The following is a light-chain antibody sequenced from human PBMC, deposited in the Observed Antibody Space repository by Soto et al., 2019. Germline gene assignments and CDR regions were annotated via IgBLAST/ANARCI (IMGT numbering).Light chain of an antibody. CDR3: QQYNSYSSIT. Sequence: DIHITESPSTLSASVGDRVTITCRASQSISSWLAWYQQKPGKAPKLLIYDASSLESGVPSRFSGSGSGTEFTLTISSLQPDDFATYYCQQYNSYSSITFGQGTRLEIK. CDR2: DAS. J-gene: IGKJ5*01. CDR1: QSISSW. V-gene: IGKV1-5*01.